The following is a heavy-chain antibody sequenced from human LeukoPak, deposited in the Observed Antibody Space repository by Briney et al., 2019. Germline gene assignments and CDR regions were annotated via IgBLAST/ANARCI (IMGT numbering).Heavy chain of an antibody. CDR3: GYSSGWLFDY. CDR2: INKDGSEK. V-gene: IGHV3-7*01. CDR1: GFTFSNYW. Sequence: GGSLRLSCAASGFTFSNYWINWVRQAPGKGLEWVADINKDGSEKYYVDSVKGRFTISRDNDKNSLYLQMNSLRAEDAAVYYCGYSSGWLFDYWGQGALVTVSS. J-gene: IGHJ4*02. D-gene: IGHD6-19*01.